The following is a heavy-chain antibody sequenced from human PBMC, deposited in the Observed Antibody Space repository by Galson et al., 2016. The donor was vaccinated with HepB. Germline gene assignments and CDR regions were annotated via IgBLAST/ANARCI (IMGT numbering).Heavy chain of an antibody. CDR3: AKDGHPSPIGGSGTFFSYYQYYYVDV. Sequence: SLRLSCAASGFTFSRCGMHWVRQAPGKGLEWVAVISYDGNYKYYADSVKGRFTISRDNSKHTLYSQMNSLRAEDTAVYYCAKDGHPSPIGGSGTFFSYYQYYYVDVWGKGTTVTVSS. CDR1: GFTFSRCG. J-gene: IGHJ6*03. CDR2: ISYDGNYK. V-gene: IGHV3-30*18. D-gene: IGHD3-10*01.